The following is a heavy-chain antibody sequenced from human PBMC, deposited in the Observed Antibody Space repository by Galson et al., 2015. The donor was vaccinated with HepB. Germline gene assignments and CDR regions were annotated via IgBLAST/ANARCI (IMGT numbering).Heavy chain of an antibody. V-gene: IGHV1-18*01. CDR1: GYTFTSYG. D-gene: IGHD2-21*02. CDR3: ARDIEAVTTVLGYYYYYGMDV. J-gene: IGHJ6*02. Sequence: SVKVSCKASGYTFTSYGISWVRQAPGQGLEWMGWISAYNGNTNYAQKLQGRVTMTTDTSTSTAYMELRSLRSDDTAVYYCARDIEAVTTVLGYYYYYGMDVWGQGTTVTVSS. CDR2: ISAYNGNT.